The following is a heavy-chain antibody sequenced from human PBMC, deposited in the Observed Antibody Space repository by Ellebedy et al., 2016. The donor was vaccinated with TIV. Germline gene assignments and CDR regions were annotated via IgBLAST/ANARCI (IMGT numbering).Heavy chain of an antibody. CDR1: GGSISDYY. CDR2: IYHSETT. CDR3: ARQPPPHTGPWYFDL. J-gene: IGHJ2*01. V-gene: IGHV4-59*08. Sequence: SETLSLTCTVSGGSISDYYWSWVRQPPGKGLEWIGYIYHSETTDYNPSLKSRVSLSGDASKSQFSLQLRSVTAADTAVYYCARQPPPHTGPWYFDLWGRGTLVTVSS.